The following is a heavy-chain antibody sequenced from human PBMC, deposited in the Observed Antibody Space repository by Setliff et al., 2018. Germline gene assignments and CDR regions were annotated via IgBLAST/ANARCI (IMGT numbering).Heavy chain of an antibody. D-gene: IGHD6-19*01. Sequence: PGGSLRLSCAASGFTFSSYAMHWVRQAPGKGLEWVAVISYDGSNKYYADSVKGRFTISRDNSKNTLYLQMNSLRAEDTAVYYCAKAPGQWLGMLNWFDPWGQGTLVTVSS. CDR1: GFTFSSYA. J-gene: IGHJ5*02. CDR3: AKAPGQWLGMLNWFDP. CDR2: ISYDGSNK. V-gene: IGHV3-30*04.